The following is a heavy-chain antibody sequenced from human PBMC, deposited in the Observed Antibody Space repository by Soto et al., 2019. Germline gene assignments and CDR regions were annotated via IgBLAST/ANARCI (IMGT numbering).Heavy chain of an antibody. CDR3: AKDPNYDFWSGFSAVYFAS. CDR2: VSGRGGDT. V-gene: IGHV3-23*01. CDR1: GFSFSSFA. Sequence: GGSLRLSCAASGFSFSSFALSWVRQSPGKGLEGVAAVSGRGGDTYYANSVKGRFTISRDNSQNTLFLQMNSLRAEDSAIYYCAKDPNYDFWSGFSAVYFASWGQRTPVTVSS. J-gene: IGHJ4*02. D-gene: IGHD3-3*01.